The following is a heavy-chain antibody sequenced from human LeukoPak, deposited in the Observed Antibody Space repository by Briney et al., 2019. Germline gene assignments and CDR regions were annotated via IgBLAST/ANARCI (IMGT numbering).Heavy chain of an antibody. CDR2: INHSGST. CDR3: ARGGGDIVVVPAVLYNWFDP. V-gene: IGHV4-34*01. CDR1: GGSFSGYY. J-gene: IGHJ5*02. Sequence: PSETLSLTCAVYGGSFSGYYWSWIRQPPGKGLEWIGEINHSGSTNYNPSLKSRVTISVDTSKNQFSLKLSSVTAADTAVYYCARGGGDIVVVPAVLYNWFDPWGQGTLVTVSS. D-gene: IGHD2-2*01.